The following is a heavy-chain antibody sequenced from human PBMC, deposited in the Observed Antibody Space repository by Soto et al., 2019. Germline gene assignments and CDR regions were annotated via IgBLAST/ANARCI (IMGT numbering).Heavy chain of an antibody. Sequence: QVQLVQSGAEVKKPGASVKVSCKASGYTFTAYYMHWVRQAPGQGLEWMGWINPNSGGTYHAQNFQGRVTMIRDTSTTTAYMELASLRSDDTAVYYCARGGGRGYNELDPWGHGTLVIVSS. CDR2: INPNSGGT. D-gene: IGHD5-12*01. CDR3: ARGGGRGYNELDP. J-gene: IGHJ5*02. V-gene: IGHV1-2*02. CDR1: GYTFTAYY.